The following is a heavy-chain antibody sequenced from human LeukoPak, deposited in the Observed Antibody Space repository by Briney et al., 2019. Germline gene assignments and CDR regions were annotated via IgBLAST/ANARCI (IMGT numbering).Heavy chain of an antibody. CDR3: AKEPPGDFEGYWFDP. V-gene: IGHV3-30*02. J-gene: IGHJ5*02. CDR2: IRYDGSNK. D-gene: IGHD4-17*01. Sequence: GGSLRLSCAASGFTFRRYGMSWVRQAPGKGLEWVAFIRYDGSNKYYADSVKGRFNISRDNSKNTLSLQMNSLRPEDTAVYYCAKEPPGDFEGYWFDPWGQGTLVTVSS. CDR1: GFTFRRYG.